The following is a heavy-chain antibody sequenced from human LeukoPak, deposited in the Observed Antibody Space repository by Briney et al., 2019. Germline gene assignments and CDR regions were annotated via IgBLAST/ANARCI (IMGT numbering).Heavy chain of an antibody. CDR2: IYTSGST. CDR1: DGSISSYY. V-gene: IGHV4-4*07. D-gene: IGHD3-22*01. CDR3: ARSGAMIVDFDY. Sequence: SETLSLTCTVSDGSISSYYWSWIRQPAGKGLEWIGRIYTSGSTNYNPSLKSRVTISVDTSKSQFSLKLSSVTAADTAVYYCARSGAMIVDFDYWGQGTLVTVSS. J-gene: IGHJ4*02.